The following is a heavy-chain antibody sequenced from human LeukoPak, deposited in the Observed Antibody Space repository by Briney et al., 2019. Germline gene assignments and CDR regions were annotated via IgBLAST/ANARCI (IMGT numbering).Heavy chain of an antibody. J-gene: IGHJ4*02. V-gene: IGHV3-21*04. CDR3: AKNPLVSGTIYFDS. CDR1: GFTFSSHS. CDR2: ISTSSIYI. D-gene: IGHD6-19*01. Sequence: GGSLRLSCAASGFTFSSHSMNWVRQAPGKGLEWVSSISTSSIYIYYADSVKGRFTISRDNSKSTLYLEMNSLRAEDTAIYYCAKNPLVSGTIYFDSWGQGTLLTVSS.